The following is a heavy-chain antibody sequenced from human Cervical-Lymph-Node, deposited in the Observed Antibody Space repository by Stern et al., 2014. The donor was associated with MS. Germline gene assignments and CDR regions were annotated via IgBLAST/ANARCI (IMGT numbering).Heavy chain of an antibody. CDR3: AKDRSGTYYVFDY. V-gene: IGHV3-23*04. D-gene: IGHD1-26*01. J-gene: IGHJ4*02. CDR1: GFAFSSCA. CDR2: FSGSDGTT. Sequence: EMQLVESGGGLVQPGGSLTLACAASGFAFSSCAMSWVRQAPGKGLEWVSGFSGSDGTTHYADSVKGRFTISRDNSKNTLYLEMNSLTAEDTAMYHCAKDRSGTYYVFDYWGRGTLVTVSS.